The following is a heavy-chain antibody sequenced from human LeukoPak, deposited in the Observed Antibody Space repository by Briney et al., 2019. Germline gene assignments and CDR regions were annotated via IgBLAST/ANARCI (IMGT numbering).Heavy chain of an antibody. CDR1: GYSISSGYY. Sequence: SETLSLTCAVSGYSISSGYYWGWIRQPPGKGLEWIGSIYHSGSTYYNPSLKSRVTMSVDTSKNQFSLKLSSVTAADTAVYYCARDRDFWSGYYTLHDAFDIWGQGTMVTVSS. V-gene: IGHV4-38-2*02. J-gene: IGHJ3*02. CDR2: IYHSGST. CDR3: ARDRDFWSGYYTLHDAFDI. D-gene: IGHD3-3*01.